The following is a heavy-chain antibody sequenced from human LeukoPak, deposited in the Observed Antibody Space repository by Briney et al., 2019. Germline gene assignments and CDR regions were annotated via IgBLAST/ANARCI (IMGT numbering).Heavy chain of an antibody. V-gene: IGHV4-59*01. D-gene: IGHD6-6*01. CDR3: ARGDSSTWVY. CDR2: IYYSGST. CDR1: GGSISGYY. J-gene: IGHJ4*02. Sequence: SETLSLTCTVSGGSISGYYWSWIRQPPGKGLEWIGYIYYSGSTNYNPSLKSRVTISVDTSKNQFSLKLSSVTAADTAVYYCARGDSSTWVYWGQGTLVTVPS.